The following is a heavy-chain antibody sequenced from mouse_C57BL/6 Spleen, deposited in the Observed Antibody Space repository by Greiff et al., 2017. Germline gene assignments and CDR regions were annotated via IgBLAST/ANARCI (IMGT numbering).Heavy chain of an antibody. Sequence: EVHLVESGGGLVQPGGSLSLSCAASGFTFTDYYMSWVRQPPGKALEWLGFIRNKANGYTTEYSASVKGRFTISRDNSQSILYLQMNALRAEDSATYYCARCSGSYYFDYWGQGTTLTVSS. CDR3: ARCSGSYYFDY. CDR1: GFTFTDYY. CDR2: IRNKANGYTT. J-gene: IGHJ2*01. V-gene: IGHV7-3*01.